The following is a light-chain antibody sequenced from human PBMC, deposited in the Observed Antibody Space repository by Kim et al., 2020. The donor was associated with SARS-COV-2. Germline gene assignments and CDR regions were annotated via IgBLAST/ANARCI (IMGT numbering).Light chain of an antibody. CDR1: QSVTSNY. V-gene: IGKV3-20*01. CDR3: QQYGSPPRA. J-gene: IGKJ4*01. Sequence: PGNRATPSCRASQSVTSNYLAWYKQRPGQAPRLPIYGASSRATGIPDRFSGSGSGTDFTLTISRLEPEDSAVYYCQQYGSPPRAFGGGTKVDIK. CDR2: GAS.